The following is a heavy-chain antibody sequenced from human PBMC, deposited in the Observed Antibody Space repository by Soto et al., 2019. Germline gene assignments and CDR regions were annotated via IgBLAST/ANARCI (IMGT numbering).Heavy chain of an antibody. CDR2: IGTAGDT. CDR1: GFTFSSYD. J-gene: IGHJ6*02. CDR3: ARASYPYSSGWYYYYGMDV. V-gene: IGHV3-13*04. D-gene: IGHD6-19*01. Sequence: EVQLVESGGGLVQPGGSLRLSCAASGFTFSSYDMHWVRQATGKGLEWVSAIGTAGDTYYPGSVKGRFTISRENAKNSLYLQMNSLRAGDTAVYYCARASYPYSSGWYYYYGMDVWGQVTTVTVSS.